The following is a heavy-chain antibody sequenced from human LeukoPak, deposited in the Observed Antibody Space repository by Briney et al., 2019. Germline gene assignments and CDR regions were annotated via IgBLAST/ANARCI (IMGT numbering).Heavy chain of an antibody. CDR3: ATSSGGLDWFDP. J-gene: IGHJ5*02. CDR2: IYYSGST. Sequence: SETLSLTCTVSGGSISSYYWGWIRQPPGKGLEWIGSIYYSGSTYYNPSLKSRVTISVDTSKNQFSLKLSSVTAADTAVYYCATSSGGLDWFDPWGQGTLVTVSS. V-gene: IGHV4-39*07. CDR1: GGSISSYY. D-gene: IGHD2-15*01.